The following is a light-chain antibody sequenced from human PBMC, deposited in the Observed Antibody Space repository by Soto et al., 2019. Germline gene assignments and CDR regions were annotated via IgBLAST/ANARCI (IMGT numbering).Light chain of an antibody. CDR3: QQYNNWPLT. V-gene: IGKV3D-15*01. J-gene: IGKJ4*01. CDR1: QSISSN. CDR2: GAS. Sequence: EIVMTQSPATLSVSPGERATLSCRASQSISSNLAWYQQKPGQAPRLLIYGASTRATGIPARFSGSGSGTDFTLTISSLEPEDFVVYYCQQYNNWPLTFGGGTKVDI.